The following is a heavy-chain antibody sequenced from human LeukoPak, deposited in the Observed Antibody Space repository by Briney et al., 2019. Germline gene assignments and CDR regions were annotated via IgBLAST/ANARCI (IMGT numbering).Heavy chain of an antibody. V-gene: IGHV3-23*01. D-gene: IGHD1-26*01. J-gene: IGHJ4*02. CDR2: ISGSGGST. CDR3: AKDSKWELDPY. Sequence: GGSLRLSCAASGFTFSSYAMSWVRQAPGKGLDWVSAISGSGGSTYYADSVKGRFTISRDNSKNTLYLQMNSLTAEDAAVYYCAKDSKWELDPYWGQGTLVTVSS. CDR1: GFTFSSYA.